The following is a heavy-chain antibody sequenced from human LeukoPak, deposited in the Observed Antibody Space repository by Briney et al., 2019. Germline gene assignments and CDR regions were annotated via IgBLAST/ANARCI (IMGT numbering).Heavy chain of an antibody. D-gene: IGHD5-18*01. J-gene: IGHJ4*02. CDR2: INPSGGST. CDR3: ARDTAMVTLVSWFDY. V-gene: IGHV1-46*01. Sequence: GASVTVSCKAPGYTFTSYYMHWVRQAPGQGLEWMGIINPSGGSTSYAQKFQGRVTITRDTSASTAYMELSSLRSEDTAVYYCARDTAMVTLVSWFDYWGQGTLVTVSS. CDR1: GYTFTSYY.